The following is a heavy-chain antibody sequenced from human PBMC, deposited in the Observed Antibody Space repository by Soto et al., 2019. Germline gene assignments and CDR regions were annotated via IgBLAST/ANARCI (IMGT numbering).Heavy chain of an antibody. CDR1: GGSISSYY. Sequence: SETLSLTCTVSGGSISSYYWSWIRQPAGKGLEWIGRIYTSGSTNYNPSLKSRVTMSVDTSKNQFSLKLSSVTAADTAVYYCAREGRILEWSLWGGRNFDYWGQGTLVTVSS. V-gene: IGHV4-4*07. CDR2: IYTSGST. J-gene: IGHJ4*02. CDR3: AREGRILEWSLWGGRNFDY. D-gene: IGHD3-3*01.